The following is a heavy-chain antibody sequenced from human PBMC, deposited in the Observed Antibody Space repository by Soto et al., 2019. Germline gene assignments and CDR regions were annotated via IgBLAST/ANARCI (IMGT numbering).Heavy chain of an antibody. D-gene: IGHD2-21*01. CDR3: AMGHPTDCYNRLSSFFYNHDMDV. J-gene: IGHJ6*01. V-gene: IGHV1-2*04. Sequence: SSVKVSCKASGYSFTDYHIHWVRQAPGQGLEWLGRINPKSGGTSTAQKFQGWVTMTRDRSISTVYMELTRLRSDDTAVYFCAMGHPTDCYNRLSSFFYNHDMDV. CDR1: GYSFTDYH. CDR2: INPKSGGT.